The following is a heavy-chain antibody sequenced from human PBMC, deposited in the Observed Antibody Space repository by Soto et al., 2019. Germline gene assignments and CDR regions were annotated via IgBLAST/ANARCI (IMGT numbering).Heavy chain of an antibody. D-gene: IGHD3-22*01. Sequence: QMQLVESGGGLVKPGGSQRLSCAASGFNFSDYYMTWIRQAPGKGLEWISYISTSGRDTEYADSVKGRFLISRDNAKRSLYLQMNSLRVEDTAVYYCARWLEVLTTSDSWGQGTLVTVSS. V-gene: IGHV3-11*06. CDR3: ARWLEVLTTSDS. CDR2: ISTSGRDT. J-gene: IGHJ4*02. CDR1: GFNFSDYY.